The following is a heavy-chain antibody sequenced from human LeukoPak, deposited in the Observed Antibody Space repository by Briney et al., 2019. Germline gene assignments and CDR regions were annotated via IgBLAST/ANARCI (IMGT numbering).Heavy chain of an antibody. D-gene: IGHD4-17*01. J-gene: IGHJ4*02. V-gene: IGHV3-21*01. CDR3: ASNDYRDEGSDS. CDR2: NSCSGPHG. CDR1: GFAFCRFR. Sequence: PGVSLRLSCSASGFAFCRFRMKWVPQAPGQGLEWVSSNSCSGPHGLYADSVGGRFTISRDNAENSLFLQMNSLRAEDTSVYYCASNDYRDEGSDSWGQGTLVSVSS.